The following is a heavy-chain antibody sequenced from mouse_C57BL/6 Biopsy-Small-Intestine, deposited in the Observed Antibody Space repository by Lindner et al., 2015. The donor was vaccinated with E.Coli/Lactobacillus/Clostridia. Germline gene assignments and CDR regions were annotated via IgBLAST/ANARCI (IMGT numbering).Heavy chain of an antibody. CDR2: ISSGSSTI. CDR3: ARRLITTVVAPYYYAMDY. Sequence: VQLQESGGGLVKPGGSLKLSCAASGFTFSDYGMYWVRQAPGKGLEWVAYISSGSSTIYYADTVKGRFTISRDNAKNTLFLQMTSLRSEDTAMYYCARRLITTVVAPYYYAMDYWGQGTSVTVSS. CDR1: GFTFSDYG. V-gene: IGHV5-17*01. J-gene: IGHJ4*01. D-gene: IGHD1-1*01.